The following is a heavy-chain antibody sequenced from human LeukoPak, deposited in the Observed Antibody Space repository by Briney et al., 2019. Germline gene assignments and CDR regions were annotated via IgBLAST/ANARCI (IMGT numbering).Heavy chain of an antibody. CDR1: GSRFTSYW. J-gene: IGHJ5*02. V-gene: IGHV5-51*01. CDR3: ARRPFGALYWFDP. Sequence: PGESLQISCKGSGSRFTSYWIGWVRQLPGKGREWMGIIYPGDSDTRYSPSFQGQVTISADKSISTAYLQWSSLKASDTAMYYCARRPFGALYWFDPWGQGTLVTVSS. CDR2: IYPGDSDT. D-gene: IGHD3-3*01.